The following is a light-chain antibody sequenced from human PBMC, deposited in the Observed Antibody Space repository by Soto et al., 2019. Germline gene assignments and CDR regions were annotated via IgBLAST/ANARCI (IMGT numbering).Light chain of an antibody. CDR3: QQLNVNLL. Sequence: IQLTQSPSSLSASIGDGVTITCRASQGIASYLAWYQQKPGNAPKLLIYAASTLHSGFPSRFSGSASGADLPLTSSRLQPEACVTYYCQQLNVNLLFGQGTKLEIK. J-gene: IGKJ2*01. V-gene: IGKV1-9*01. CDR2: AAS. CDR1: QGIASY.